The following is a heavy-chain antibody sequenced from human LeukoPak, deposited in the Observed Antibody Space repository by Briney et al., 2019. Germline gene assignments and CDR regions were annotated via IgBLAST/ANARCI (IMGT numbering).Heavy chain of an antibody. CDR1: EYSFTDYY. CDR3: AAGPVYDYFEF. Sequence: ASVKVSCKASEYSFTDYYIHWVRQAPGQGLEWMGWINPNSGGTNSAQKFQVRITLTRDTSISTACMELSRLGSDDTAVYYCAAGPVYDYFEFWGQGTLVTVSS. CDR2: INPNSGGT. V-gene: IGHV1-2*02. D-gene: IGHD3-22*01. J-gene: IGHJ4*02.